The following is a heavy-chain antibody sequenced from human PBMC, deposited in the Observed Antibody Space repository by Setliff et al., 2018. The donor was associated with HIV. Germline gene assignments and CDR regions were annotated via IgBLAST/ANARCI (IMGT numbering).Heavy chain of an antibody. Sequence: SETLSLTCTVSGDSINTHYWSWIRQAPGKGLEWIGCISHSGNTNFNPSLNSRVTISVDTSKNQFSLRLTSVTAADTAIYYCARSTVGVGTSFPWGRGILVTVSS. D-gene: IGHD1-26*01. CDR3: ARSTVGVGTSFP. V-gene: IGHV4-59*11. CDR1: GDSINTHY. CDR2: ISHSGNT. J-gene: IGHJ5*02.